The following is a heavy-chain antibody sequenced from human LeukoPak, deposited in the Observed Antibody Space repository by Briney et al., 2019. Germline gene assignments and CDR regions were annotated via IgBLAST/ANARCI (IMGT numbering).Heavy chain of an antibody. CDR3: ARGKLLWFGEGYGMDV. CDR1: GFTVSSNY. J-gene: IGHJ6*04. V-gene: IGHV3-53*01. D-gene: IGHD3-10*01. Sequence: GGSLRLSCAASGFTVSSNYMSWVRQAPGKGLEWVSVIYSGGSTYYPDSVKGRFTISRDNSKNTLYLQMNSLRAEDTAAYYCARGKLLWFGEGYGMDVWGKGTTVTVSS. CDR2: IYSGGST.